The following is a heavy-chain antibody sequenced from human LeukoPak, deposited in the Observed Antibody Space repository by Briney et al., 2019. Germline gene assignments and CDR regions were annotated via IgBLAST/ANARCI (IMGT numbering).Heavy chain of an antibody. CDR1: GFTFSNAW. J-gene: IGHJ5*02. V-gene: IGHV3-15*01. CDR3: TTDFLYYYDSSGYYP. Sequence: GGSLRLSCAASGFTFSNAWMSWVRQAPGKGLEWVGRIKSKTDGGTTDYAAPVKGRFTISRDDSKNTLYLQMNSLKTEDTAVYYCTTDFLYYYDSSGYYPWGQGTLVTVSS. CDR2: IKSKTDGGTT. D-gene: IGHD3-22*01.